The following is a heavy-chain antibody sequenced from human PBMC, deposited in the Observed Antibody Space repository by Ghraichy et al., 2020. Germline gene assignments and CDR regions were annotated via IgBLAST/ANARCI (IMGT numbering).Heavy chain of an antibody. CDR3: ARGSTMVRGVSRTGYYGMDV. Sequence: ASVKVSCKASGYTFTSYDINWVRQATGQGLEWMGWMNPNSGNTVYAQNFQGRVTMTRNTTISTAYMELSSLRSDDTAVYYCARGSTMVRGVSRTGYYGMDVWGQGTTVTVSS. J-gene: IGHJ6*02. CDR1: GYTFTSYD. CDR2: MNPNSGNT. D-gene: IGHD3-10*01. V-gene: IGHV1-8*01.